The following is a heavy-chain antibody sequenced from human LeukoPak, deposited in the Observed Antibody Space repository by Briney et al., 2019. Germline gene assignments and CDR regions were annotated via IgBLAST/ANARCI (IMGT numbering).Heavy chain of an antibody. V-gene: IGHV4-59*08. Sequence: TSETLSLTCAVSGDSINSYYWSWIRQPPGRGLEWIGYIYYTGTTNYNPSLKSRLTISVDTSKNQFSLKLSSVTAADTAVYYCARQGGTLGPYDSWGQGTLVTVSS. J-gene: IGHJ4*02. D-gene: IGHD3-16*01. CDR3: ARQGGTLGPYDS. CDR2: IYYTGTT. CDR1: GDSINSYY.